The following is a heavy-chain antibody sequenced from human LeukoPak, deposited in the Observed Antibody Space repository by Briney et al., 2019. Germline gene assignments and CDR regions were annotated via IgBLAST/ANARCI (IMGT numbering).Heavy chain of an antibody. CDR3: ARGYYYHNTGYYDAFDM. D-gene: IGHD3-22*01. CDR2: IYYTGSA. V-gene: IGHV4-59*01. Sequence: SGTLSLTCTVSGGSIGDFYWSWIRQSSTKGLEWIGHIYYTGSARYNPSLRSRVSISVDTSKNQFSLKLTSVTAADTAMYYCARGYYYHNTGYYDAFDMWGQGTMVTVSS. CDR1: GGSIGDFY. J-gene: IGHJ3*02.